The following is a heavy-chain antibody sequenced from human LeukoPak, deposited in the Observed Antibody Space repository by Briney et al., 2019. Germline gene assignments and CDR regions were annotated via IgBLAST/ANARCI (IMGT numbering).Heavy chain of an antibody. CDR3: ARNGSGPLGYYGLDV. V-gene: IGHV1-18*01. Sequence: ASVKVSCKASGYTFTSYGISWVRQAPGQGLEWMGWISAYSGDTNYAQKFQGRATMTTDTSTSTAYMELRSLSSDDTAVYYCARNGSGPLGYYGLDVWGQGTTVTVSS. J-gene: IGHJ6*02. CDR2: ISAYSGDT. CDR1: GYTFTSYG. D-gene: IGHD3-3*01.